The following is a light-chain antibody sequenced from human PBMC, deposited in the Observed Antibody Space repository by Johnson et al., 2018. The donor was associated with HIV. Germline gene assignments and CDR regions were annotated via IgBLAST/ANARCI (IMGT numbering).Light chain of an antibody. CDR1: SSNIGNNY. V-gene: IGLV1-51*01. J-gene: IGLJ1*01. CDR2: DNN. CDR3: GTWDSSLSAGGV. Sequence: QPVLTQPPSVSAAPGQKVTISCSGSSSNIGNNYVSWYQQLPGTAPKLLIYDNNKRPSGIPDRFSGSKSGTSATLGITGLQTGDEAEYYGGTWDSSLSAGGVFGTGTKVTVL.